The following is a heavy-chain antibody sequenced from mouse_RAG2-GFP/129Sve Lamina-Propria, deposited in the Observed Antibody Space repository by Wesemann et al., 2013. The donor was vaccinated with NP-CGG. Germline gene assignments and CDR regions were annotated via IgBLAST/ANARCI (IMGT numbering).Heavy chain of an antibody. CDR3: ARSGDGFPPYYYAMDY. CDR2: ISYDGSN. V-gene: IGHV3-6*01. J-gene: IGHJ4*01. Sequence: DVQLQESGPGLVKPSQSLSLTCSVTGYSITSGYYWNWIRQFPGNKLEWMGYISYDGSNNYNPSLKNRISITRDTSKNQFFLKLNSVTTEDTATYYCARSGDGFPPYYYAMDYWGQGTSVTVSS. D-gene: IGHD2-3*01. CDR1: GYSITSGYY.